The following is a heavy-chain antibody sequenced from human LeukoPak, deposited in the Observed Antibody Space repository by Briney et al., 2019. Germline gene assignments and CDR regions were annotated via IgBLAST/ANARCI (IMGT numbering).Heavy chain of an antibody. CDR1: GFTFSNYG. Sequence: GGSLRLSCAASGFTFSNYGMSWVRQAPGKGLEWVSAISGSGGSTYYADSVKGRFTISRDNAKNSLYLQMNSLRAEDTAVYYCASALVGTTTYWGQGTLVTVSS. CDR3: ASALVGTTTY. CDR2: ISGSGGST. J-gene: IGHJ4*02. V-gene: IGHV3-23*01. D-gene: IGHD1-26*01.